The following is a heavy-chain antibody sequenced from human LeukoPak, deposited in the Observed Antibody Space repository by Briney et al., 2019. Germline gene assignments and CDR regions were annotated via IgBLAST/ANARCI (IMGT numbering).Heavy chain of an antibody. Sequence: TGGSLRFSCAASGFTFSSYGMHWVRQAPGKGLEWVAFIRYDGSNKYYADSVKGRFTISRDNSKNTLYLQMNSLRAEDTAVYYCAKGRGYSSSWPRSDYWGQGTLVTVSS. CDR3: AKGRGYSSSWPRSDY. CDR2: IRYDGSNK. D-gene: IGHD6-13*01. CDR1: GFTFSSYG. V-gene: IGHV3-30*02. J-gene: IGHJ4*02.